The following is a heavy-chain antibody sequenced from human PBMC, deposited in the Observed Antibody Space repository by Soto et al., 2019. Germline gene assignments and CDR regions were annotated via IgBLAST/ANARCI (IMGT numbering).Heavy chain of an antibody. Sequence: SETLSLTRTVSGGSINNYYWSWVRQPPGKGLEWIRYIYYSGGTNYNPSLKSRVTISVDTSKNQFSLKLSSVTAADTAVYYCARVYGDYLDYWGQGTLVTVSS. J-gene: IGHJ4*02. CDR2: IYYSGGT. CDR3: ARVYGDYLDY. CDR1: GGSINNYY. V-gene: IGHV4-59*01. D-gene: IGHD4-17*01.